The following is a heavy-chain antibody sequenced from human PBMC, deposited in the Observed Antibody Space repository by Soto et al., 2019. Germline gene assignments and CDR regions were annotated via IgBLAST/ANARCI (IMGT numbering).Heavy chain of an antibody. J-gene: IGHJ6*02. CDR2: TSASGGTT. V-gene: IGHV3-23*01. CDR3: AKGGFCSGSSCFYYYYGMDV. Sequence: PGGSLRLSCAASGFTFSTYAMSWVRQAPGKGLQWVSSTSASGGTTYHADSVKGRFTISRDNSKNTLYLQLNNLRAEDTALYYCAKGGFCSGSSCFYYYYGMDVWGQGTTVTVSS. CDR1: GFTFSTYA. D-gene: IGHD2-15*01.